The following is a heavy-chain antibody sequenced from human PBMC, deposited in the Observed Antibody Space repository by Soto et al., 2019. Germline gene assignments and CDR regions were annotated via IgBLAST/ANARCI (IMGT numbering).Heavy chain of an antibody. J-gene: IGHJ1*01. CDR3: ARGGSGWAEYFQH. CDR2: IYYTGGT. CDR1: GGSIGSTDSY. D-gene: IGHD6-25*01. V-gene: IGHV4-30-4*08. Sequence: QVQLQESGPGLVEPSQTLSLTCTVSGGSIGSTDSYWSWIRRPPGKGLEWIGYIYYTGGTFYNPSLKSRLTISLETSRNHFSLTLTSVTATDTGIYYCARGGSGWAEYFQHWGQGTLVAVSS.